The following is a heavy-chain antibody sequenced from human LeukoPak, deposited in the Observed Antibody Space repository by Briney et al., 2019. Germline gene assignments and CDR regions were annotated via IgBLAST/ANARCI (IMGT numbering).Heavy chain of an antibody. V-gene: IGHV3-7*01. CDR2: IKQDGSEK. CDR1: GFTFGSYW. Sequence: GGSLRLSCAASGFTFGSYWMSWVRQAPGKGLEWVANIKQDGSEKYYVDSVKGRFTISRDNAKNSLYLQMNSLRAEDTAVYYCARWENGDYGGFDYWGQGTLVTVSS. CDR3: ARWENGDYGGFDY. D-gene: IGHD4-17*01. J-gene: IGHJ4*02.